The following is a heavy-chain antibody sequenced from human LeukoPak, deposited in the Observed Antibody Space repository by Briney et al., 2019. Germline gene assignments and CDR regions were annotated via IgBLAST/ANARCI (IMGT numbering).Heavy chain of an antibody. CDR2: IRYDGSNK. Sequence: PGGSLRLSCAASGFTFSSYGMHWVRQAPGKGLEWVAFIRYDGSNKYYADSVKGRFTISRDNSKNTLYLQMNSLRAEDTAVYYCAKDGGELVTGYYYYYYMDVRGKGTTVTVSS. CDR3: AKDGGELVTGYYYYYYMDV. V-gene: IGHV3-30*02. D-gene: IGHD1-26*01. J-gene: IGHJ6*03. CDR1: GFTFSSYG.